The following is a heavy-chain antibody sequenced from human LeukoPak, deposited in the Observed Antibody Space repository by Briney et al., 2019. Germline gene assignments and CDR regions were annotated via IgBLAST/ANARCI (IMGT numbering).Heavy chain of an antibody. V-gene: IGHV4-39*07. J-gene: IGHJ5*02. Sequence: WDTLTLTCTFSVGSISRSGSYWGWIRQPPGKGLGWIGSVYYSGDTYNPSLKSRVTISVENSKNQSSLNLTSVTAAATAIYYCASVMAARREDLNWFDPWGQGTLVTVSS. CDR1: VGSISRSGSY. D-gene: IGHD6-6*01. CDR3: ASVMAARREDLNWFDP. CDR2: VYYSGDT.